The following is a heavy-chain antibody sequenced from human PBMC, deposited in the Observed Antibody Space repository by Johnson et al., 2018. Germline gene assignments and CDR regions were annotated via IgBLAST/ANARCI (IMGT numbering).Heavy chain of an antibody. D-gene: IGHD3-10*01. CDR1: GFTFSDYC. Sequence: QVQLVQSGGGLVKPGGSLRLSCAASGFTFSDYCMSWIRQAPGKGLEWVSYISSSSSYIYYADAVKGRSTISRDNAKNSLYRQMNSRRAEDTAVYSGEGVTMGRGTDVWGQGTTVTVSS. V-gene: IGHV3-11*05. CDR3: EGVTMGRGTDV. J-gene: IGHJ6*02. CDR2: ISSSSSYI.